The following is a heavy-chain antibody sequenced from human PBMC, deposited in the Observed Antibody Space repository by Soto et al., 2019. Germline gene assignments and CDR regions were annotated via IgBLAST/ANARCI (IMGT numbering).Heavy chain of an antibody. J-gene: IGHJ4*02. V-gene: IGHV4-59*08. CDR1: GGSMNTYY. CDR3: ARHISGHYMSSYFDY. CDR2: TYYSGST. D-gene: IGHD3-10*01. Sequence: PSETLSLTCIVSGGSMNTYYWSWIRQPPGKGLEWLGYTYYSGSTNYNPSLESRVTISVDTSKNQLSLNLRSVTATDTAVYYCARHISGHYMSSYFDYWGQGILVTVSS.